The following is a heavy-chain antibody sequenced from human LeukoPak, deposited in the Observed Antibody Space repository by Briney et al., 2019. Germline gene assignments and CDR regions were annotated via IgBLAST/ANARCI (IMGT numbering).Heavy chain of an antibody. Sequence: GRSLRLSCAASGFTFSNAWMNWVRQAPGKGLEWVGRIKSKTDGGTTDYAAPVKGRFTISRDDSKNTLYLQMNSLKTEDTAVYYCTTDWYSSSSDYYYYGMDVWGQGTTVTVSS. J-gene: IGHJ6*02. CDR1: GFTFSNAW. V-gene: IGHV3-15*07. CDR2: IKSKTDGGTT. CDR3: TTDWYSSSSDYYYYGMDV. D-gene: IGHD6-6*01.